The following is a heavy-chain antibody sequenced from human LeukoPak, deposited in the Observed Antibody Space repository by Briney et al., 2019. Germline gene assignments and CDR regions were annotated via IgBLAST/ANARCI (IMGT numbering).Heavy chain of an antibody. CDR1: GFTFSSYS. CDR3: ARDVEQWLVRVYYFDY. V-gene: IGHV3-48*01. D-gene: IGHD6-19*01. J-gene: IGHJ4*02. CDR2: ISSGSTTI. Sequence: GGSLRLSCATSGFTFSSYSMNWVRQAPGKGLEWVSYISSGSTTIYYADSVKGRFTISRDNAKNSPYLQMNSLRAEDTAVYYCARDVEQWLVRVYYFDYWGQGTLVTVSS.